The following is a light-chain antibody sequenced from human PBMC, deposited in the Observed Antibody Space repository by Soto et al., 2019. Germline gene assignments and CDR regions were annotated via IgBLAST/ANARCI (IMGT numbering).Light chain of an antibody. CDR1: QSVSTTY. J-gene: IGKJ5*01. V-gene: IGKV3-20*01. Sequence: EIVLPQSPGTLSLSPGERATLSCRASQSVSTTYLAWYQQKAGQATRLLILGASTRATGIPDRFTGSGSGTDFTLTIGRLEPEDFAFYYCQQYGSSPQTFGPGTRL. CDR3: QQYGSSPQT. CDR2: GAS.